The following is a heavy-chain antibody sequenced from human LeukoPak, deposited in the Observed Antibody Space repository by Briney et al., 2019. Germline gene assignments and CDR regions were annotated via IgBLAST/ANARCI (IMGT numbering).Heavy chain of an antibody. D-gene: IGHD2-2*01. Sequence: GEPLKISCKGSGYSFTSYWIGWVRQMPGKGLEWVGIIYPGDSDTRYSPSFQGQVTISADKSISTAYLQWSSLKASDTAMYYCARHARLYCGSSTSCYPDHYYYGMDVWGQGTTVTVSS. V-gene: IGHV5-51*01. CDR1: GYSFTSYW. CDR3: ARHARLYCGSSTSCYPDHYYYGMDV. J-gene: IGHJ6*02. CDR2: IYPGDSDT.